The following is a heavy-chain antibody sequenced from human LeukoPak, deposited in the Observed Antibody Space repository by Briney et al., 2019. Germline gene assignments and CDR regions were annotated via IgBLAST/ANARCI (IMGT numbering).Heavy chain of an antibody. V-gene: IGHV3-7*01. Sequence: PGGSLRLSCAASGFTFSSYWMSWVRQAPGKGLEWVANIKQDGSEKYYVDSVKGRFTISRDNAKNSLYLQMNSLRAEDTAVYYCANHYYDSTDYFDYWGQGTLVTVSS. CDR2: IKQDGSEK. CDR1: GFTFSSYW. D-gene: IGHD3-22*01. CDR3: ANHYYDSTDYFDY. J-gene: IGHJ4*02.